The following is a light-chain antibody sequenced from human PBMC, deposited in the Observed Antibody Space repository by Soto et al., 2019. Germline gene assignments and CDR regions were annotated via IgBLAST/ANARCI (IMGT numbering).Light chain of an antibody. CDR1: QGISNY. J-gene: IGKJ3*01. Sequence: IQMTQSPSAMSASVGDRVTITCRASQGISNYLAWYQQKPGKAPKLLIYAASTSQSGVPSRFSGSGSGTDFTLTISCLQSEDFATYYCQQYYSYPPITFGPGTKVDIK. V-gene: IGKV1-8*01. CDR2: AAS. CDR3: QQYYSYPPIT.